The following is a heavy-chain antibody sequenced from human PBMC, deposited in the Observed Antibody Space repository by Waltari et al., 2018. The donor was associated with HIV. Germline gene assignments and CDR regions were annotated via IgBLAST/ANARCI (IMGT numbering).Heavy chain of an antibody. D-gene: IGHD3-22*01. J-gene: IGHJ6*02. CDR1: GYPFINFD. CDR3: ARNSSAKGNRYFYYGLDV. CDR2: MNPNSGNT. Sequence: QVYLVQSGPEVKRPGASVKIPCKAYGYPFINFDVNWVRQAAGQGPAWLGWMNPNSGNTASPYIFEERVTMTTDVSTATAYMEMSGLTPEDTAIYYCARNSSAKGNRYFYYGLDVWGQGTPVTV. V-gene: IGHV1-8*02.